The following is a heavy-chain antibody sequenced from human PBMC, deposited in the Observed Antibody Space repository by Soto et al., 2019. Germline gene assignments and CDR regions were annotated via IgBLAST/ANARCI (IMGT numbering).Heavy chain of an antibody. CDR1: GFTFSDYY. CDR2: ISKSGSII. D-gene: IGHD3-16*01. Sequence: GGSLRLSCAASGFTFSDYYMSWLRQPPGKGLEWVSYISKSGSIIHFADSVKGRFAISRVNAKNTLYLQMSSLRAEDTALYYCARDLSPYSDYYAESTSETWFDPWGQGTLVTVSS. V-gene: IGHV3-11*01. J-gene: IGHJ5*02. CDR3: ARDLSPYSDYYAESTSETWFDP.